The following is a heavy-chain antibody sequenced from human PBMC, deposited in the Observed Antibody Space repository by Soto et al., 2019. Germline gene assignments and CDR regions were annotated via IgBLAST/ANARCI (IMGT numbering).Heavy chain of an antibody. Sequence: GGSLRLSCAASGFTFSNAWMNWVRQAPGKGLEWVGRIKSKTDGGTTDYAAPVKGRFTISRDDSKNTLYLQMNSLKTEDTAVYYCTTSRGYSYGYVAQYYFDYWGQGTLVTVSS. V-gene: IGHV3-15*07. D-gene: IGHD5-18*01. J-gene: IGHJ4*02. CDR3: TTSRGYSYGYVAQYYFDY. CDR2: IKSKTDGGTT. CDR1: GFTFSNAW.